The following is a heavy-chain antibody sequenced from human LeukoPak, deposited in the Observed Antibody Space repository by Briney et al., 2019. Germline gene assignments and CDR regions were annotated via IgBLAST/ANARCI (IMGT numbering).Heavy chain of an antibody. CDR1: GFTFSSYA. J-gene: IGHJ4*02. Sequence: GRSLRLSCAASGFTFSSYAMHWVRQAPCKGLEWVAVISYDGSNKYYADSVKGRFTISRDNSRNTLYLQMNSLRAEDTAVYYCARVYGGKKFDYWGQGTLVTVSS. CDR3: ARVYGGKKFDY. CDR2: ISYDGSNK. D-gene: IGHD4-23*01. V-gene: IGHV3-30*04.